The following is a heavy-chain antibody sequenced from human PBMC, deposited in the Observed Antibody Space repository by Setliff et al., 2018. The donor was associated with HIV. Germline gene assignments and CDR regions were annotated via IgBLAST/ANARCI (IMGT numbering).Heavy chain of an antibody. CDR3: AREGGSPRYFDY. J-gene: IGHJ4*02. D-gene: IGHD3-10*01. Sequence: ASVKVSCKASGDTFSNYAISWVRQAPGQGLEWMGGIIPIFGTASHAQKFQGRVTITTDESTSTAYMELSSLRLEDTAVYYCAREGGSPRYFDYWGQGTLVTVSS. CDR2: IIPIFGTA. V-gene: IGHV1-69*05. CDR1: GDTFSNYA.